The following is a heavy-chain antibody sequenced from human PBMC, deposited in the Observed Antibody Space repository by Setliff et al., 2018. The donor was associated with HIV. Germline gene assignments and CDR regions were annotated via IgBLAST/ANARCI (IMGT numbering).Heavy chain of an antibody. D-gene: IGHD2-8*01. CDR3: ARDPSLVSQRYYYMDV. V-gene: IGHV3-30*03. CDR2: ISNDGSHK. CDR1: GLTVSSNY. J-gene: IGHJ6*03. Sequence: GGSLRLSCAASGLTVSSNYMNWVRQAPVKGLEWMALISNDGSHKYYADSVKGRFTISRDNSNNTLYLQMNSLRGEDTAVYFCARDPSLVSQRYYYMDVWGKGTTVTVSS.